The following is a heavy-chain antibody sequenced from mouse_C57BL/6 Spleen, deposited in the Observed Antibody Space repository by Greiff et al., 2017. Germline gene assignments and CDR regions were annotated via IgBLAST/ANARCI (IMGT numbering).Heavy chain of an antibody. CDR3: AREENYYGRDWYFDV. Sequence: EVQLQESGPGLVKPSQSLSLTCSVTGYSITSGYYWNWIRQFPGNKLEWMGYISYDGSNNYNPSLKNRISITRDTSKNQFFLKLNSVTTEDTATYYCAREENYYGRDWYFDVWGTGTTVTVSS. J-gene: IGHJ1*03. D-gene: IGHD1-1*01. CDR2: ISYDGSN. CDR1: GYSITSGYY. V-gene: IGHV3-6*01.